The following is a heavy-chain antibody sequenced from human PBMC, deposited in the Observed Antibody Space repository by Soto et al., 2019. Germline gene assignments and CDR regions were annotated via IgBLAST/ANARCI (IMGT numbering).Heavy chain of an antibody. D-gene: IGHD2-15*01. Sequence: QVQLQESGPGLVKPSQTLSLTCTVSGCSISSGGYYWSWLRTHPGKGLEWIGYIYYSGSTYYNPSLTSRGTISVDTSKNQFSLKLSSVTAADTAVYDFASSSCGSYYDYWGQGTLVTVSS. CDR2: IYYSGST. CDR1: GCSISSGGYY. CDR3: ASSSCGSYYDY. V-gene: IGHV4-31*03. J-gene: IGHJ4*02.